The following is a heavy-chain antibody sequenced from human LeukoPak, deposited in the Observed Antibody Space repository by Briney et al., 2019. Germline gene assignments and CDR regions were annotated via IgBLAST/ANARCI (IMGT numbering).Heavy chain of an antibody. Sequence: PSETLSLTCTVSGGSISYYYWSWIRQPPGKGLEWIGYIYYSRSTNYNPSLKSRVTISVDTSKNQFSLKLSSVTAADTAVYYCASYDSSGASGNWGQGTLVTVSS. CDR1: GGSISYYY. V-gene: IGHV4-59*08. D-gene: IGHD3-22*01. CDR2: IYYSRST. CDR3: ASYDSSGASGN. J-gene: IGHJ4*02.